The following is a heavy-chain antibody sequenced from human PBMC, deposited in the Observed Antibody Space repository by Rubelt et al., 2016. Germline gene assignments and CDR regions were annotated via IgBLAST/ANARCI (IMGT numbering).Heavy chain of an antibody. Sequence: QLQLQESGPGLVKPSETLSLTCTVSGGSISSSSYYWGWIRQPPGKGLEWIGSIYYSGSTYYNPSLKIRVTISVDTSKNQFSLKLSSVTAADTAVYYCARDSREGYSYVPFDYWGQGTLVTVSS. CDR3: ARDSREGYSYVPFDY. CDR1: GGSISSSSYY. J-gene: IGHJ4*02. D-gene: IGHD5-18*01. CDR2: IYYSGST. V-gene: IGHV4-39*07.